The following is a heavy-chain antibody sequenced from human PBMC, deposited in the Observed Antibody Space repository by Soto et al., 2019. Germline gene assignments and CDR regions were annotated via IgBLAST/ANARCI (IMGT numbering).Heavy chain of an antibody. D-gene: IGHD2-15*01. CDR3: ARGGGTGLDILVVVAATHDRYFDY. CDR1: GGSISSYY. V-gene: IGHV4-59*12. Sequence: PSETLSLPCTVSGGSISSYYWSWIRQPPGKGLEWIGYIYYSGSTNYNPSLKSRVTISVDTSKNQFSLKLSSVTAADTALYYCARGGGTGLDILVVVAATHDRYFDYWGQGTLVTVSS. J-gene: IGHJ4*02. CDR2: IYYSGST.